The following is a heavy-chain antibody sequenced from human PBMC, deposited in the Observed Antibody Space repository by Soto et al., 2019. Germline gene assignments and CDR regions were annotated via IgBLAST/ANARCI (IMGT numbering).Heavy chain of an antibody. D-gene: IGHD3-3*02. V-gene: IGHV4-59*08. CDR2: IYYSRST. Sequence: SETLSFTCTVSGGSISSYYWSWIRQPPGKGLEWIGYIYYSRSTNYNPSLKSRVTISVDTSKNQFSLKLSSVTAADTAVYYCASVGSFSEAEYFQHWGQGTLVTVSS. CDR3: ASVGSFSEAEYFQH. CDR1: GGSISSYY. J-gene: IGHJ1*01.